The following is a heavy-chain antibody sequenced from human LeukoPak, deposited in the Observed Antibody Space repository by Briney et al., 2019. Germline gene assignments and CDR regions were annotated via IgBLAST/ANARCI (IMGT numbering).Heavy chain of an antibody. J-gene: IGHJ6*02. Sequence: SETLSLTCTVPGGSISSSSYYWGWIRQPPGKGLEWIGRIYYSGSTYYNPSLKSRVTISVDTSKNQFSLKLSSVTAADTAVYYCARHVAVAGRPYYYYGMDDWGQGTTVTVSS. CDR2: IYYSGST. CDR1: GGSISSSSYY. CDR3: ARHVAVAGRPYYYYGMDD. D-gene: IGHD6-13*01. V-gene: IGHV4-39*01.